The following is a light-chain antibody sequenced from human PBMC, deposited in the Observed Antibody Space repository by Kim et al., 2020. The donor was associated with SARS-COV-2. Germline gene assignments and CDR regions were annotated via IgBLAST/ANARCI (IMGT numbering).Light chain of an antibody. V-gene: IGKV1-8*01. CDR2: AAS. Sequence: ASTGDRVTITCRTRQGISSYLAWYQQKPGKAPKLLIYAASTLQSGVPSRFSGSGSGTDFTLTISCLQSEDFATYYCQQYYSYPPTFGQGTKLDIK. J-gene: IGKJ1*01. CDR3: QQYYSYPPT. CDR1: QGISSY.